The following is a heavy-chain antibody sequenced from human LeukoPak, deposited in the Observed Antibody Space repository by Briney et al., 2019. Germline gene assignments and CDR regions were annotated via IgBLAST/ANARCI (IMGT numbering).Heavy chain of an antibody. J-gene: IGHJ3*02. D-gene: IGHD4-23*01. CDR1: GGSISSGSYY. CDR3: AGRWQPAIGAFDI. V-gene: IGHV4-61*02. CDR2: IYTSGST. Sequence: SQTLSLTCTVSGGSISSGSYYWSWIRQPAGKGPEWIGRIYTSGSTNYNPSLKSRVTVSVDTSKNQFSLKLSSVTAADTAVYYCAGRWQPAIGAFDIWGQGTMVTVSS.